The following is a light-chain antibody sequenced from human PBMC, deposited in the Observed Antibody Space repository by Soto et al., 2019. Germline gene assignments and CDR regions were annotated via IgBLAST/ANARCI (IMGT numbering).Light chain of an antibody. CDR1: QSISSW. J-gene: IGKJ4*01. CDR2: DAS. Sequence: DIQMTQSPSTLSASVGDRVTITFRASQSISSWLAWYQQKPGKAPKLLIYDASSLESGVPSRFSGSGSGTEFTLTISSLQPDDFATYYCQQYNSYLTFGRGTKVDIK. CDR3: QQYNSYLT. V-gene: IGKV1-5*01.